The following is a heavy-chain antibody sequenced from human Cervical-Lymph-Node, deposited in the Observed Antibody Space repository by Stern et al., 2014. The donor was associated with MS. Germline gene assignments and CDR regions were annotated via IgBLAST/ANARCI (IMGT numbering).Heavy chain of an antibody. CDR2: ISAYNGHT. V-gene: IGHV1-18*01. D-gene: IGHD3-16*01. CDR3: ARVVWWRNMGYYGLDV. Sequence: QMQLVQSGGEVKNLGASVKVSCKASGYTFTSNGISWVRQAPGQGLEWMGWISAYNGHTDYAQNLRDRVIMTTDTSTTTAYMEVRSLRFDDTAVYYCARVVWWRNMGYYGLDVWGRGTTVIVSS. J-gene: IGHJ6*02. CDR1: GYTFTSNG.